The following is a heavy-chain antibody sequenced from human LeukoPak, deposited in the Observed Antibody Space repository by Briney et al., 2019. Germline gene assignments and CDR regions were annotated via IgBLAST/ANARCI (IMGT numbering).Heavy chain of an antibody. J-gene: IGHJ4*02. V-gene: IGHV3-30*18. D-gene: IGHD4-17*01. Sequence: GGSLRLSCAASGFTFSSYGMHWVRQAPGKGLEWVAVISYDGSNKYYADSVKGRFTISRDNSKNTLYLQMNSLRAEDTAVYYCAKEGGIDYGDYGGIGGYFDYWGQGTLVTVSS. CDR2: ISYDGSNK. CDR3: AKEGGIDYGDYGGIGGYFDY. CDR1: GFTFSSYG.